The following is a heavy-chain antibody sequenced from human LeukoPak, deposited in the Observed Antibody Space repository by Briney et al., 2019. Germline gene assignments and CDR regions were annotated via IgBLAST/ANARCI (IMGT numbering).Heavy chain of an antibody. Sequence: SETLSLTCTVSGGSISNYYWSWIRQPPGKGLEWIGYIYYSGSTNYNPSLKSRVTISVDTSKNQFSLKLSSVTAADTAVYYCARDSSGWYGEDYYYYGMDVWGQGTTVTVSS. CDR1: GGSISNYY. CDR2: IYYSGST. V-gene: IGHV4-59*01. J-gene: IGHJ6*02. CDR3: ARDSSGWYGEDYYYYGMDV. D-gene: IGHD6-19*01.